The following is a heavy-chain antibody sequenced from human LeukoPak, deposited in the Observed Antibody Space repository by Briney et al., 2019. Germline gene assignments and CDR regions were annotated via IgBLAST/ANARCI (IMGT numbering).Heavy chain of an antibody. D-gene: IGHD2-15*01. V-gene: IGHV6-1*01. CDR3: ARLGLGGAFDI. CDR1: GDSVSSNSAV. Sequence: SHTLSLTYAISGDSVSSNSAVWHWIRQSPSRGLEWRGRTYYRFKWYNDYAVSVISRITIKPDTSKTQFSLQLNSATPEDTAVYCCARLGLGGAFDIWGQGTMVTVSS. J-gene: IGHJ3*02. CDR2: TYYRFKWYN.